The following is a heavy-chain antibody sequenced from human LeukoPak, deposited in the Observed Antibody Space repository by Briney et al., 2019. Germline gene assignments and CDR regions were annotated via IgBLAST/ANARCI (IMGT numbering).Heavy chain of an antibody. J-gene: IGHJ4*02. CDR3: ARDEFDEGIYFDY. CDR1: GFTFSSHW. CDR2: IKQDGSEK. Sequence: GGSLRLSCAASGFTFSSHWMSWVRQAPGKGLEWVANIKQDGSEKYYVDSVRGRFTISRDNAKNSLYLQMNSLRAEDTAVYYCARDEFDEGIYFDYWGQGTLVTVSS. V-gene: IGHV3-7*01. D-gene: IGHD3-9*01.